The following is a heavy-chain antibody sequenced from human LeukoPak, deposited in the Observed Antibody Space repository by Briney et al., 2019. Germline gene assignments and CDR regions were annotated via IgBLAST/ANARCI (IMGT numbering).Heavy chain of an antibody. V-gene: IGHV3-7*01. CDR1: GFTFNHYW. D-gene: IGHD2-8*01. CDR3: ARDGVYRSSAPDY. J-gene: IGHJ4*02. Sequence: GGSLRLSCAASGFTFNHYWMSWVRQAPGKGLEWLANIKQDGSEKYYVDSVKGRFTISRDNAKNSLYLQMNSLRAEDTAVYYCARDGVYRSSAPDYWGQGTLVTVSS. CDR2: IKQDGSEK.